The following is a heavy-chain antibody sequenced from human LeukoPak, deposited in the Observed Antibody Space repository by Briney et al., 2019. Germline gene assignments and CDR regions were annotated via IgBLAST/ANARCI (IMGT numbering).Heavy chain of an antibody. V-gene: IGHV7-4-1*02. CDR1: GYTFTDYF. Sequence: GASVKVSCKTSGYTFTDYFIHWVRQAPGQGLEWMGWINTNTGNPTYAQGFTGRFVFSLDTSVSTAYLQISSLKAEDTAVYYCARSFSSDGYSWDYWGQGTLVTVSS. J-gene: IGHJ4*02. D-gene: IGHD5-18*01. CDR2: INTNTGNP. CDR3: ARSFSSDGYSWDY.